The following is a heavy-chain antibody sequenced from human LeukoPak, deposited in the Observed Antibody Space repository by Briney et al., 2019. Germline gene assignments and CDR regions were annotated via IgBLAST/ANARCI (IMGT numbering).Heavy chain of an antibody. D-gene: IGHD3-10*02. J-gene: IGHJ6*04. Sequence: GGSLRLSCAASGFTFRNYWMRWVRRAPGKGLEWVSYISSSGSTIYYADSVKGRFTISRDNAKNSLYLQMNSLRAEDTAVYYCAELGITMIGGVWGKGTTVTISS. CDR3: AELGITMIGGV. V-gene: IGHV3-48*04. CDR1: GFTFRNYW. CDR2: ISSSGSTI.